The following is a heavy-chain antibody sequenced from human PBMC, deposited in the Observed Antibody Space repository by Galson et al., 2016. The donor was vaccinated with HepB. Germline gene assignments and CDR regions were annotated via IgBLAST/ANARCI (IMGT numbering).Heavy chain of an antibody. CDR3: ARPGRRIAVGGNYGMDV. D-gene: IGHD6-19*01. V-gene: IGHV1-8*01. CDR2: MNPNSGNT. J-gene: IGHJ6*02. CDR1: GYTFTSYD. Sequence: SVKVSCKASGYTFTSYDINWVRQATGQGLEWMGWMNPNSGNTGYAQKFQGRVTMTRNTSISTAYMELSSLRSEDTAVYYCARPGRRIAVGGNYGMDVWGQGPTVTGSS.